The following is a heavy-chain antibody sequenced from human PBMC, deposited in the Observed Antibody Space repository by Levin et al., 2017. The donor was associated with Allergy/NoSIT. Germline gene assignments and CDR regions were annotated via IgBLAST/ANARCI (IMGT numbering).Heavy chain of an antibody. CDR2: INSDGSNT. D-gene: IGHD2-2*01. Sequence: GGSLRLSCAASGFTFSSNWMHWVRQAPGEGLVWVSEINSDGSNTNYADSVKGRFTISRDNARNTLYLQMNSERADDTAVYYCARGGCSSTSCLDYWGQGTLVTVS. CDR1: GFTFSSNW. CDR3: ARGGCSSTSCLDY. J-gene: IGHJ4*02. V-gene: IGHV3-74*01.